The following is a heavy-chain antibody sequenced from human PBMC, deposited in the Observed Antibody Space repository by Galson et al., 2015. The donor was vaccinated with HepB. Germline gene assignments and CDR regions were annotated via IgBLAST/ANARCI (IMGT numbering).Heavy chain of an antibody. CDR2: ISGSGGST. CDR1: GFTFSSYA. Sequence: SLRLSCAASGFTFSSYAMSWVRQAPGKGLEWVSAISGSGGSTYYADSVKGRFTISRDNSKNTLYLQMNSLRAEDTAVYYCAKDTCPPESVYQQLVRRGSGGFDPWGQGTLVTVSS. CDR3: AKDTCPPESVYQQLVRRGSGGFDP. V-gene: IGHV3-23*01. D-gene: IGHD6-13*01. J-gene: IGHJ5*02.